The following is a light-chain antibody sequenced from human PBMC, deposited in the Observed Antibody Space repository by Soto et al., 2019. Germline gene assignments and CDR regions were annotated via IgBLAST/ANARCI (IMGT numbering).Light chain of an antibody. CDR2: TTS. V-gene: IGKV1-12*01. Sequence: DIQMTQSPSFMSASVGDRVTVTCRASQGINRWLAWYQQKPGKAPKLLIYTTSTLASGVPSRFSGSGSGTDFTLTISSRQPEDFATYYCQQANSFPITFVQGTRLEIK. CDR1: QGINRW. CDR3: QQANSFPIT. J-gene: IGKJ5*01.